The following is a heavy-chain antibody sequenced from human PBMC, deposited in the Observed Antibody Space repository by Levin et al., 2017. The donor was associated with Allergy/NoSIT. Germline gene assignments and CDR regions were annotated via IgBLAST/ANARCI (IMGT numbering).Heavy chain of an antibody. J-gene: IGHJ4*02. CDR2: ISYDGSNK. V-gene: IGHV3-30-3*01. Sequence: GGSLRLSCAASGFTFSSYAMHWVRQAPGKGLEWVAVISYDGSNKYYADSVKGRFTISRDNSKNTLYLQMNSLRAEDTAVYYCARGVVVAAAPASSIPFDYWGQGTLVTVSS. D-gene: IGHD6-13*01. CDR1: GFTFSSYA. CDR3: ARGVVVAAAPASSIPFDY.